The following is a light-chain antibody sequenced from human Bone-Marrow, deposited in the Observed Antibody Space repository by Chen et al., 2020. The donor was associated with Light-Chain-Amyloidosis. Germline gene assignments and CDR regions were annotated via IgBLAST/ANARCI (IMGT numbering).Light chain of an antibody. Sequence: SYVLTQPPSVSVAPGQAARITCGGNNLGYKSVNWYQHKPGQAPVLVINDDDERPSGIPERFSGSKSGNTATLTISRVEAGDEADYYCQVRDDSSDHWVFGGGTKLTVL. CDR3: QVRDDSSDHWV. V-gene: IGLV3-21*02. J-gene: IGLJ3*02. CDR1: NLGYKS. CDR2: DDD.